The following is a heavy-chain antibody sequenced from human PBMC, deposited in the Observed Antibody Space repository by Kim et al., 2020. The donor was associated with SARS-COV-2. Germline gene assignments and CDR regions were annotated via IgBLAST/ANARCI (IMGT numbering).Heavy chain of an antibody. Sequence: GGSLRLSCAASGFTFDDYAMHWVRQAPGKGLEWVSGISWNSGSIGYADSVKGRFTISRDNAKNSLYLQMNSLRAEDTALYYCAKDRSYSSDSGSPFDAFDIWGQGTMVTVSS. D-gene: IGHD6-19*01. J-gene: IGHJ3*02. CDR3: AKDRSYSSDSGSPFDAFDI. CDR2: ISWNSGSI. CDR1: GFTFDDYA. V-gene: IGHV3-9*01.